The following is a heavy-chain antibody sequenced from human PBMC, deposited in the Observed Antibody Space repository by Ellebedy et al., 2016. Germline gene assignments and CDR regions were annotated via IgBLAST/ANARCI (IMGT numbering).Heavy chain of an antibody. CDR2: INPNNGGT. J-gene: IGHJ5*02. CDR1: GYTFTDYY. CDR3: AREPPYDYVWGITVA. V-gene: IGHV1-2*02. D-gene: IGHD3-16*01. Sequence: ASVKVSCXASGYTFTDYYIHWVRQAPGQGFEWMGWINPNNGGTHYAQKFQGRVTMTRDTSISTAYLELSRLRSDDTAVYYCAREPPYDYVWGITVAWGQGTLVTVSS.